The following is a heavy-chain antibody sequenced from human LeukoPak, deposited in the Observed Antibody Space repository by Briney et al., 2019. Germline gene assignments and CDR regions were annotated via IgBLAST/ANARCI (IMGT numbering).Heavy chain of an antibody. CDR2: INSDGSST. J-gene: IGHJ6*02. D-gene: IGHD3-22*01. CDR3: VKEYYYDSSGYYYYYHYGMDV. CDR1: GFTFSSYW. Sequence: PGGSLRLSCAASGFTFSSYWMHWVRQAPGKGLAWVSRINSDGSSTSYADSVKGRFTISRDNAKNTLYLQMNSLRAEDTAVYYCVKEYYYDSSGYYYYYHYGMDVWGQGTTVTVSS. V-gene: IGHV3-74*01.